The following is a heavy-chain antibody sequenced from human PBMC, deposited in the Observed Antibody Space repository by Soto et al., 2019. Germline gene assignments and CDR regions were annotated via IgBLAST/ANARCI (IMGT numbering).Heavy chain of an antibody. CDR2: TRNKANSYTT. V-gene: IGHV3-72*01. CDR3: AKASVWYPYFDS. D-gene: IGHD6-13*01. J-gene: IGHJ4*02. Sequence: EVQLVESGGGLVQPGGSLRLSCAASGFTFSDHYMDWVRQAPGKGLEWVGRTRNKANSYTTEYAASVKGRFTISRDDSKNSLYLQMNSLRAEDTAIYYCAKASVWYPYFDSWGQGTLVTVSS. CDR1: GFTFSDHY.